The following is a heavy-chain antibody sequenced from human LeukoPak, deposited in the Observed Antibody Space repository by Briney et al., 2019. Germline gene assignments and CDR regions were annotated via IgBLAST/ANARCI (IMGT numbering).Heavy chain of an antibody. V-gene: IGHV3-23*01. CDR3: ARDERLLSFLK. J-gene: IGHJ4*02. CDR1: GFTFSSYE. CDR2: ISSGGST. Sequence: GGSLRLSCAASGFTFSSYEMNWVRQAPGKGLEWVSYISSGGSTYYADSVKGRFTISRDNSKNTLYLQMNSLRAEDTAIYYCARDERLLSFLKWGQGTLVTVSS. D-gene: IGHD3-3*01.